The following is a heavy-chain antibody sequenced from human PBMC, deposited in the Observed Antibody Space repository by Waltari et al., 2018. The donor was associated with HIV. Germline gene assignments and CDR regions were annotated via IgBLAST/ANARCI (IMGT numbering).Heavy chain of an antibody. D-gene: IGHD3-3*01. CDR1: KFIFRNYC. Sequence: EVELVDSGGGLVQPGGSLRLSCVASKFIFRNYCIHWVRQLPGKGLVWVSRVNGDASSTDYADSVRGRFTISRDNAKNTVYLQMNSLRAEDTALYYCTRAVFWSGFFRDYFFDYWGQGTPVTVSS. CDR3: TRAVFWSGFFRDYFFDY. J-gene: IGHJ4*02. V-gene: IGHV3-74*01. CDR2: VNGDASST.